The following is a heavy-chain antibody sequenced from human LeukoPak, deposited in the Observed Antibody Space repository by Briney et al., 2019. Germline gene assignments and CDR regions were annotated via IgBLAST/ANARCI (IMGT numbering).Heavy chain of an antibody. D-gene: IGHD3-16*01. Sequence: GGSLRLSCAGSGFSFSSHGMNWVRQAPGKGLEWVSGINPSGVITYYTDSVRGRFTISRDNFKNTLSLQVNSLRAEDTAMYYCAKDDDWGRYKHWGQGTLVTVSS. V-gene: IGHV3-23*01. J-gene: IGHJ1*01. CDR1: GFSFSSHG. CDR2: INPSGVIT. CDR3: AKDDDWGRYKH.